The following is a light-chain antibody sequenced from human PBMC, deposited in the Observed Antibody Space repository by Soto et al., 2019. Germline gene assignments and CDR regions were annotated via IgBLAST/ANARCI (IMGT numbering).Light chain of an antibody. CDR3: QAWDSSTVI. J-gene: IGLJ2*01. CDR2: QDT. CDR1: KLGDKY. V-gene: IGLV3-1*01. Sequence: SYELTQPPSVSVSPGQTASITCSGDKLGDKYVCWYQQRSGQSPVLIIYQDTKRPSGIPERFSGSNSGNSATLTISGTQAVDEADYYCQAWDSSTVIFGGGTKLTVL.